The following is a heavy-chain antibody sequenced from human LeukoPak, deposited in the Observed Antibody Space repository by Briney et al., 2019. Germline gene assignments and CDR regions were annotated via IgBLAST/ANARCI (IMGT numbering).Heavy chain of an antibody. Sequence: GASVKVSCKASGYTFTGHYMHWVRQAPGQGLEWMGWINPKSGGTNYAQKFQGRVTMTRDTSISTAYMELSSLRSDDTAVYYCARDLGVATIRDYFDHWGQGTLVTVSS. CDR3: ARDLGVATIRDYFDH. CDR2: INPKSGGT. CDR1: GYTFTGHY. D-gene: IGHD5-12*01. V-gene: IGHV1-2*02. J-gene: IGHJ4*02.